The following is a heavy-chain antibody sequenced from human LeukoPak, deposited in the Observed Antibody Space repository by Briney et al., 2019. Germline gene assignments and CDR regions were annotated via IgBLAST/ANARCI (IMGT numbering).Heavy chain of an antibody. Sequence: PGGSRRLSCAASEFTFSSYSMVWVRQAPGKGLEWVSSISSSSSYIYYADSVKGRFTISRDNAKNSLYLQMNSLRAEDTAVYYCARDWGYCSGGSCYDPDAFDIWGQGTMVTVSS. J-gene: IGHJ3*02. CDR1: EFTFSSYS. D-gene: IGHD2-15*01. CDR3: ARDWGYCSGGSCYDPDAFDI. CDR2: ISSSSSYI. V-gene: IGHV3-21*01.